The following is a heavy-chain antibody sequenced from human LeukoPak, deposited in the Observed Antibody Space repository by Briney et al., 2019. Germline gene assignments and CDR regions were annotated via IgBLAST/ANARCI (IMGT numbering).Heavy chain of an antibody. D-gene: IGHD2-2*01. V-gene: IGHV4-34*01. CDR2: INHSGST. CDR3: ARAWCSSTSCLDY. Sequence: SETLSLTXAVYGGSFSGYYWSWIRQPPGKGLEWIGEINHSGSTNYNPSLKSRVTISVDTSKNQFSLKLSSVTAADTAVYYCARAWCSSTSCLDYWGQGTLVTVSS. J-gene: IGHJ4*02. CDR1: GGSFSGYY.